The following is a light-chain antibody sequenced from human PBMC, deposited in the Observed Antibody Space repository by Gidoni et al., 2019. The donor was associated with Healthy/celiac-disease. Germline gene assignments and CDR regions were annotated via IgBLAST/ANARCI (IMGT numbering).Light chain of an antibody. Sequence: EFVLTQSPGTLSLSPGERATLSCRASQSVSSSYLAWYQQKPGQAPRLLIYGASSRATGIPDRFSGSGSGTDFTLTISRLEPEDFAVYYCQQYGSSHTFXQXTKLEIK. J-gene: IGKJ2*01. CDR1: QSVSSSY. CDR3: QQYGSSHT. CDR2: GAS. V-gene: IGKV3-20*01.